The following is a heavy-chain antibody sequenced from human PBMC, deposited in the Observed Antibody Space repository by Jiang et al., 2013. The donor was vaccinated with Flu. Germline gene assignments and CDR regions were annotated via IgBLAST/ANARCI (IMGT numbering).Heavy chain of an antibody. CDR1: GGSISSYY. Sequence: GLVKPSETLSLTCTVSGGSISSYYWNWIRQSPGRDWSGLDIFLIFGSSNSNPSLKSRVTLSVDAPNKQFSLKLSSVTAADTAVYYCARKADGMDVWGQGTTVIVSS. V-gene: IGHV4-59*01. J-gene: IGHJ6*02. CDR3: ARKADGMDV. CDR2: FLIFGSS. D-gene: IGHD2-15*01.